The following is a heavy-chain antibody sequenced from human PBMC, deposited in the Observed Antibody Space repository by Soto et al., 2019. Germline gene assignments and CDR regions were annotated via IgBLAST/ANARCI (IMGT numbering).Heavy chain of an antibody. CDR2: ISSSSIYI. CDR1: GFTFSSHT. V-gene: IGHV3-21*01. J-gene: IGHJ5*02. Sequence: GGSLRLSCTASGFTFSSHTMNWVRQAPGKGLEWVSSISSSSIYIYYADSVKGRFTISRNNAKNSLYLQMNSLRAEDTAIYYCARDGLLGYCSGGSCPAEYNWFDPWGQGTLVTVSS. D-gene: IGHD2-15*01. CDR3: ARDGLLGYCSGGSCPAEYNWFDP.